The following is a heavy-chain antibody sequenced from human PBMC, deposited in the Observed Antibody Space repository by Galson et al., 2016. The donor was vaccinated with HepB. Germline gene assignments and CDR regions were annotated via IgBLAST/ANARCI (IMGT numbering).Heavy chain of an antibody. Sequence: SLRLSCAATAFTFSSAWMNWVRQAPGKGLEYVSAISSDGGSTYYIDSVKGRFTISRDNSKNSLYLQMTSLRTEDTAVYYCVSRGAQWLVTADSWGQGTLVVVSS. CDR3: VSRGAQWLVTADS. J-gene: IGHJ4*02. CDR1: AFTFSSAW. CDR2: ISSDGGST. V-gene: IGHV3-64D*06. D-gene: IGHD5-12*01.